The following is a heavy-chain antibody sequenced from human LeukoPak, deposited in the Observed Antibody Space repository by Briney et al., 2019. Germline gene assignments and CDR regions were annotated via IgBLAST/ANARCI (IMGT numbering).Heavy chain of an antibody. CDR1: GFTFSSNW. Sequence: PGGSLRLSCAASGFTFSSNWMHWVRQAPGKGLVWVSRINEDGSTTNYADSVKGRFTISRDNSKNTLYLQMNSLRAEDTAVYYCAKVQRDFVVVVAATRDYYYYGMDVWGQGTTVTVSS. V-gene: IGHV3-74*01. D-gene: IGHD2-15*01. CDR3: AKVQRDFVVVVAATRDYYYYGMDV. CDR2: INEDGSTT. J-gene: IGHJ6*02.